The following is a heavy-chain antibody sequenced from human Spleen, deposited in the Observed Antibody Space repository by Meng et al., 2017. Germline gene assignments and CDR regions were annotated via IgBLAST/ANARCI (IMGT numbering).Heavy chain of an antibody. Sequence: GGSLRLSCAVSGVSFSDSDIHWVRQASGEGLEWVGRIGTKPKSYAAAYAASVRGRFTISRDDSKNTAYLQMNSLKTEDTAVYYCTIYTSCHIWGQGTMVTVSS. CDR3: TIYTSCHI. CDR2: IGTKPKSYAA. D-gene: IGHD2-2*01. V-gene: IGHV3-73*01. J-gene: IGHJ3*02. CDR1: GVSFSDSD.